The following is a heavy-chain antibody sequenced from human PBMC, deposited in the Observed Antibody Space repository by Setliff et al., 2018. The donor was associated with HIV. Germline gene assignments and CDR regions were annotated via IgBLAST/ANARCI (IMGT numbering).Heavy chain of an antibody. CDR3: ARGGTMVRGLDS. V-gene: IGHV4-31*03. CDR2: IYYSGST. Sequence: PSETLSLTCTVSGGSISSGGYYWSWIRQHPGKGLEWIGYIYYSGSTYYNPSLRSRVTISADTSKNQFSLKLKSVAAADTAVYYCARGGTMVRGLDSWGQGTLVTVSS. J-gene: IGHJ4*02. CDR1: GGSISSGGYY. D-gene: IGHD3-10*01.